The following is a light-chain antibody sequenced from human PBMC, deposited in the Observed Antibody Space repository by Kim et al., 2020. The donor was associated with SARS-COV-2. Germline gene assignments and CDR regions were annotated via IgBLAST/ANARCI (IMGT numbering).Light chain of an antibody. CDR2: GAS. CDR3: QQYHHWPPLYT. CDR1: QSVNSN. J-gene: IGKJ2*01. V-gene: IGKV3-15*01. Sequence: EIVMTQSPATLSVSPGERATLSCRASQSVNSNLAWYQHKPGQAPRLLIYGASTRATGIPARFSGSGSGTEFTLTISSLESEDFAVYYCQQYHHWPPLYTFGQGTKLEI.